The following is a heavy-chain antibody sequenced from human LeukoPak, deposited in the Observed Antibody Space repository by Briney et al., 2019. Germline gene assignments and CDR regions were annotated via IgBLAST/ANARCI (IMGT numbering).Heavy chain of an antibody. CDR2: IYSSGST. Sequence: GGSLRLSCAASGFIVSSNYMSWVRQAPGKGLEWVSLIYSSGSTYYTASVKGRFTISRDHSKNTPYLHMNSLRAEDAALYYCARGLESCSSGSCFKDWGQGTLVTVSS. D-gene: IGHD2-15*01. J-gene: IGHJ4*02. V-gene: IGHV3-53*01. CDR1: GFIVSSNY. CDR3: ARGLESCSSGSCFKD.